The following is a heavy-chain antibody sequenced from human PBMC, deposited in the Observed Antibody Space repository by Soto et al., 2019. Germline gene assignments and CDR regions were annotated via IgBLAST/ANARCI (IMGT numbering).Heavy chain of an antibody. CDR1: GFTYGSYA. CDR2: INGSGGST. J-gene: IGHJ3*02. D-gene: IGHD3-22*01. V-gene: IGHV3-23*01. Sequence: GGSLRLSCAASGFTYGSYAMSWVGQAPGKGLEWVSPINGSGGSTYYADSEKGPFTISGDHSKNTLYLEMNSLRAEGPAVCYCAKVQSYDTSGYSIGALDIRGKAKRVTVSS. CDR3: AKVQSYDTSGYSIGALDI.